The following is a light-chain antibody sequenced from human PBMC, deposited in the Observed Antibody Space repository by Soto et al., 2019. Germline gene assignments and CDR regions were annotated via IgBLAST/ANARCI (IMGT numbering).Light chain of an antibody. V-gene: IGKV1-39*01. CDR1: QSINKY. Sequence: DIQMTQSPSSLSASVGDRVTITCRASQSINKYLNWYQQRPGKAPKLLIYAASSLQSGVPSRFSGSGSGTDFTLTISSLQPEDFATYYCQQGYITPLTFGQGTKLEIK. CDR2: AAS. J-gene: IGKJ2*01. CDR3: QQGYITPLT.